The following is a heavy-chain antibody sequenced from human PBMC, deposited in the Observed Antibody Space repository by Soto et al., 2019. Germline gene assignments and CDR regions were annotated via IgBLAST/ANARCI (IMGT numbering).Heavy chain of an antibody. CDR2: ISAYNGNT. Sequence: QVQLVQSGAEVKKPGASVKVSCKASGYTFTSYGISWVRQAPGQGLEWMGWISAYNGNTNYAQKLQGRVTMTTDTSTSTAYMELRSLRSDDTAVYYCARDQPLLWFGELFVRHDTPFDYWGQGTLVTVSS. CDR3: ARDQPLLWFGELFVRHDTPFDY. D-gene: IGHD3-10*01. V-gene: IGHV1-18*01. CDR1: GYTFTSYG. J-gene: IGHJ4*02.